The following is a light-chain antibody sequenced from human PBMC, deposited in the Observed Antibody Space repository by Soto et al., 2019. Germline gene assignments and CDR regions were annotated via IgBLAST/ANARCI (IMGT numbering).Light chain of an antibody. J-gene: IGLJ2*01. CDR3: SSYAGTSIPVV. V-gene: IGLV2-8*01. Sequence: QSALTQPPSASGSPGQSVTISCTGSSSDVGGCNFVSWYQQHPGKAPKLMIYDVSERPSGVPDRFSGSKSGNTASLTVSGLLADDEADYYCSSYAGTSIPVVFGGGTKLTVL. CDR1: SSDVGGCNF. CDR2: DVS.